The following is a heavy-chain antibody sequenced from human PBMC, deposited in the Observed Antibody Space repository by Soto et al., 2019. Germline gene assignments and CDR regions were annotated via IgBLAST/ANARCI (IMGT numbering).Heavy chain of an antibody. CDR2: IYYSGST. Sequence: QVQLQESGPGLVKPSQTLSLTCTVSGGSISSGGYYWSWIRQHPGKGLEWIGYIYYSGSTYYNPSLKSRVTIAVKTSKNQFSMKLSFVTAAETAVYYCAREKLVDYYYGMDVWGQGTTVTVSS. CDR1: GGSISSGGYY. CDR3: AREKLVDYYYGMDV. V-gene: IGHV4-31*03. J-gene: IGHJ6*02. D-gene: IGHD6-13*01.